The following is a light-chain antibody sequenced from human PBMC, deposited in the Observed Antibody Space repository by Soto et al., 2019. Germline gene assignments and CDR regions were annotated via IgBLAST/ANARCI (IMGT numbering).Light chain of an antibody. J-gene: IGKJ4*01. CDR2: EAS. V-gene: IGKV3-11*01. Sequence: PGERATLSCRASQSVGYFLAWYQQKPGQAPRLLIYEASNRATGVPARFTGSGSGTDFTLTISSLEPEDFAVYYCQQRSNWPPSLSFGGGTRVEI. CDR1: QSVGYF. CDR3: QQRSNWPPSLS.